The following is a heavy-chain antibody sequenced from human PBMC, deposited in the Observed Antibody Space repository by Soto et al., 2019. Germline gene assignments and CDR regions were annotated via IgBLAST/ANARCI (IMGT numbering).Heavy chain of an antibody. V-gene: IGHV6-1*01. Sequence: KQSQTLSLTCAISGDSVSSNSAAWNWIRQSPSRGLEWLGRTYYRSKWYNDYAVSVKSRITINPDTSKNQFSLQLNSVTPEDTAVYYCARTLPTWSTAVGMYYFDYWGQGTLVTVSS. D-gene: IGHD6-19*01. J-gene: IGHJ4*02. CDR2: TYYRSKWYN. CDR3: ARTLPTWSTAVGMYYFDY. CDR1: GDSVSSNSAA.